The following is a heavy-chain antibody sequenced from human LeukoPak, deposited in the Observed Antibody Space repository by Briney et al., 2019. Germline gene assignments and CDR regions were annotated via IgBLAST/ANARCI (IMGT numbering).Heavy chain of an antibody. V-gene: IGHV3-48*01. CDR1: GFTFSSYS. Sequence: PGGSLRLSCAASGFTFSSYSMNWVRQAPGKGLEWVSYISSSSSTIYYADPVKGRFTISRDNAKNSLYLQMNSLRAEDTAVYYCASGRRGYSYGPYYWGQGTLVTVSS. D-gene: IGHD5-18*01. CDR2: ISSSSSTI. J-gene: IGHJ4*02. CDR3: ASGRRGYSYGPYY.